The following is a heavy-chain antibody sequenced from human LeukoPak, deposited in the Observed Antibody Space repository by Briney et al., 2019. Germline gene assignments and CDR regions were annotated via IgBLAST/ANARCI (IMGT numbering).Heavy chain of an antibody. J-gene: IGHJ4*02. CDR2: ISSSSSTI. CDR3: ARDSEYYYDSTFDY. CDR1: GFTFTDYW. D-gene: IGHD3-22*01. V-gene: IGHV3-48*04. Sequence: PGGSLRLSCAASGFTFTDYWMSWVRQAPGKGLEWVSYISSSSSTIYYADSVKGRFTISRDNAKNSLYLQMNSLRAEDTAVYYCARDSEYYYDSTFDYWGQGTLVTVSS.